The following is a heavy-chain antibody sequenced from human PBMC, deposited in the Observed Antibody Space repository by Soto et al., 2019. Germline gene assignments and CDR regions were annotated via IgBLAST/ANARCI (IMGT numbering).Heavy chain of an antibody. V-gene: IGHV3-23*01. Sequence: GGSLRLSCAASGFTFSSYAMSWVRQAPGKGLEWVSAISGSGGSTYYADSVKGRFTISRDNSKNTLYLQMNSLRAEDTAVYYCAKGKGGIQLNSPPYYYYYMDVWGKGTTVTVSS. CDR1: GFTFSSYA. J-gene: IGHJ6*03. D-gene: IGHD5-18*01. CDR2: ISGSGGST. CDR3: AKGKGGIQLNSPPYYYYYMDV.